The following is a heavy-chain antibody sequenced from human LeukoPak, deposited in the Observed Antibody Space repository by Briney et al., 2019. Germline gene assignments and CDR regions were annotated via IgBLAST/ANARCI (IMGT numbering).Heavy chain of an antibody. Sequence: ASVKVSCKVSGYTLTELSMHWVRQAPGKGLEWMGGFDPEDGETIYAQKFQGRVTMTEDTSTDTAYMELSSLRSEDTAVYYCATYLYGSGYYSSDYWGQGTLVTVSS. CDR1: GYTLTELS. V-gene: IGHV1-24*01. CDR2: FDPEDGET. D-gene: IGHD3-22*01. J-gene: IGHJ4*02. CDR3: ATYLYGSGYYSSDY.